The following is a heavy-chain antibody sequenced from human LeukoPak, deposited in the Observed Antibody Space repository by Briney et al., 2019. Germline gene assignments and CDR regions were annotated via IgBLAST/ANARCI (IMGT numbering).Heavy chain of an antibody. V-gene: IGHV1-46*01. CDR1: GGTFSSYA. J-gene: IGHJ5*02. Sequence: ASVKVSCKASGGTFSSYAISWVRQAPGQGLEWMGIINPSGGSTSYAQKFQGRVTMTRDTSTSTVYMELSSLRSEDTAVYYCARGDITIFGVVTPNWFDPWGQGTLVTVSS. D-gene: IGHD3-3*01. CDR3: ARGDITIFGVVTPNWFDP. CDR2: INPSGGST.